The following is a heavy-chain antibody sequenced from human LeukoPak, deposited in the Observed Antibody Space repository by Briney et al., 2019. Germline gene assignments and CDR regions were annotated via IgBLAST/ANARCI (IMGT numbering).Heavy chain of an antibody. CDR2: INWNGGST. Sequence: GSLRLSCAASGFTFDDYGMSWVRQAPGKGLEWVSGINWNGGSTGYADSVKGRFTISRDNAKNSLYLQMTTVRAEDSAIYYCARADDSEEGFDYWGQGTLVTVSS. CDR1: GFTFDDYG. D-gene: IGHD3-16*01. J-gene: IGHJ4*02. CDR3: ARADDSEEGFDY. V-gene: IGHV3-20*04.